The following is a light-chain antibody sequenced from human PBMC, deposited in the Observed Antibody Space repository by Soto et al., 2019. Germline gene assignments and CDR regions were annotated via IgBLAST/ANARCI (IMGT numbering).Light chain of an antibody. V-gene: IGKV3-20*01. CDR2: GAS. Sequence: EIVLTQSPGTLSLSPGERATLSCRASPSVSSSYLAWYQQEPGQAPRLLIYGASSRATGIPDRFSGSGSGTDFTLTISRLEPEDFAMYYCQQYGSSPKTFGQGTKVDIK. J-gene: IGKJ1*01. CDR1: PSVSSSY. CDR3: QQYGSSPKT.